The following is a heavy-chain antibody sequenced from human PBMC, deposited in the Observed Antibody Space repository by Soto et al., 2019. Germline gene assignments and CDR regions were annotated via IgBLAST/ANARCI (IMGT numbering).Heavy chain of an antibody. Sequence: PGGSLRLSCSASGFTFSSYAMHWVRQAPGKGLEYVSAIGSNGGSTYYADSVKGRFTISRDNSKNTLYLQMSSLRAEDTAVYYCVKDKDYDYVWGSSDPWFDPWGQGTLVTVSS. J-gene: IGHJ5*02. CDR2: IGSNGGST. CDR3: VKDKDYDYVWGSSDPWFDP. V-gene: IGHV3-64D*08. D-gene: IGHD3-16*01. CDR1: GFTFSSYA.